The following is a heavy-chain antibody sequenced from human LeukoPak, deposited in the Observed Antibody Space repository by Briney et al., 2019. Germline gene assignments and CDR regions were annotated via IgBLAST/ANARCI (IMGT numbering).Heavy chain of an antibody. CDR1: GFIFSGYS. CDR2: ISPSSNTI. J-gene: IGHJ4*02. CDR3: ARDGEASGPDFEF. D-gene: IGHD3-10*01. V-gene: IGHV3-48*01. Sequence: GGSLRLSCAASGFIFSGYSMNWVRQAPGKGLEWVSYISPSSNTIYYADSVKGRFTISRDNAKNSLYLQLNSLRAEDTAVHYCARDGEASGPDFEFWGQGTLVTVSS.